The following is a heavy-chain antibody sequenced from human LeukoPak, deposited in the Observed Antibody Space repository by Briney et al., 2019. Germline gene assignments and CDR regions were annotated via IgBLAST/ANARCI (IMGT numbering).Heavy chain of an antibody. CDR3: ARAGRSGVNLDY. Sequence: KPSETLSLTCTVSGGSISSYYWSWIRQPPGKGLEWIGYIYYSGSTNYNPSLKSRVTISVDTSKNQFSLKLSSVTAADTAVYYCARAGRSGVNLDYWGQGTLVTVSS. V-gene: IGHV4-59*01. J-gene: IGHJ4*02. CDR1: GGSISSYY. CDR2: IYYSGST. D-gene: IGHD3-22*01.